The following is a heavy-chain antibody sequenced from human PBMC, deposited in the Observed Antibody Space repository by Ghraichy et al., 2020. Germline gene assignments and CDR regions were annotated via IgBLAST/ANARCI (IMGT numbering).Heavy chain of an antibody. V-gene: IGHV2-70*11. CDR1: GFSLSTSGMC. CDR2: IDWDDDK. J-gene: IGHJ4*02. Sequence: SGPTLVKPTQTLTLTCTFSGFSLSTSGMCVSWIRQPPGKALEWLARIDWDDDKYYSTSLKTRLTISKDTSKNQVVLTMTNMDPVDTATYYCARIRYDYSRVDSYYFDYWGQGTLVTVSS. D-gene: IGHD4-11*01. CDR3: ARIRYDYSRVDSYYFDY.